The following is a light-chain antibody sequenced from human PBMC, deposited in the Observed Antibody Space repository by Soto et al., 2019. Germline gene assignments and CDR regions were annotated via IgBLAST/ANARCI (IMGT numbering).Light chain of an antibody. CDR3: QQYSDSSGA. CDR1: QSISSY. J-gene: IGKJ1*01. Sequence: DIQMTQSPSSLSASVGDGVTITCRASQSISSYVSWYQQKPGKAPKLLIYAASRLQSGVPSRFSGSRSGTDFTLTISSLQPDDFATYYCQQYSDSSGAFGQGTKVDI. CDR2: AAS. V-gene: IGKV1-39*01.